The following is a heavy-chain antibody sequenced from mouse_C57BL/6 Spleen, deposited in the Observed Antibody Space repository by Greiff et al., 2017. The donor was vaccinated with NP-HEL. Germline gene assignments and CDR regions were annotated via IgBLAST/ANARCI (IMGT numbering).Heavy chain of an antibody. CDR2: INSDGGST. D-gene: IGHD2-3*01. CDR1: EYEFPSHD. V-gene: IGHV5-2*01. Sequence: EVKLVESGGGLVQPGESLKLSCESNEYEFPSHDMSWVRKTPEKRLELVAAINSDGGSTYYPDTMERRFIISRDNTKKTLYLQMSSLRSEDTALYYCARHAIYDGPFGAMDYWGQGTSVTVSS. J-gene: IGHJ4*01. CDR3: ARHAIYDGPFGAMDY.